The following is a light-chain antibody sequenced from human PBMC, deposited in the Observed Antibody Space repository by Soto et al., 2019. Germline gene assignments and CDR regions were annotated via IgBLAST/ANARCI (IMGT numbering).Light chain of an antibody. J-gene: IGKJ4*01. CDR1: QSVSSSY. CDR3: QQYGSSPDLT. CDR2: GAS. V-gene: IGKV3-20*01. Sequence: EIVLTQSPGTLSLSPGERATLSCRASQSVSSSYLAWYQQKPGQAPRLLIYGASSRATGIPDRFSGSGSGTDSTLTISRLEPEDFAVYYCQQYGSSPDLTFGGGTKVDIK.